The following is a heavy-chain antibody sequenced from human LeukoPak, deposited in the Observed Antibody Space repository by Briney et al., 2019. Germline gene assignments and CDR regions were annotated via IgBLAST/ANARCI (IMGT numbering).Heavy chain of an antibody. CDR2: IIGSGTTI. CDR3: ARYMAARTLWVGQNAFDN. J-gene: IGHJ3*02. D-gene: IGHD6-13*01. Sequence: KSGGSLRLSCAASGFSFSDYYMSWIRRAPGKGLEWVSYIIGSGTTIDYADSVRGRFTISRDNAKNSLFLQMNSLRAEDTAVYYCARYMAARTLWVGQNAFDNWGQGTMVTVSS. CDR1: GFSFSDYY. V-gene: IGHV3-11*04.